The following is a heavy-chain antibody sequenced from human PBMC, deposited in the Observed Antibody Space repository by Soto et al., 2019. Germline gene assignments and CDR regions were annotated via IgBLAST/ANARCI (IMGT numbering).Heavy chain of an antibody. CDR3: ARLLLRGLGGLKKYYYFDY. CDR2: ISYDGSNK. Sequence: GGSLRLSCAASGFTLSTYGMHWVRQAPGKGLEWVAVISYDGSNKYYADSVKGRFTISRDNSKNTLYLQMNSLRAEDTAVYYCARLLLRGLGGLKKYYYFDYWGQGTLVTVSS. CDR1: GFTLSTYG. D-gene: IGHD5-12*01. J-gene: IGHJ4*02. V-gene: IGHV3-30*03.